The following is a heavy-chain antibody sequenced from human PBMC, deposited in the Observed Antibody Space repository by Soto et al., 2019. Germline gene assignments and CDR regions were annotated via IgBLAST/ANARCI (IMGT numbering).Heavy chain of an antibody. V-gene: IGHV3-9*01. Sequence: PGGSLRLSCAASGFTFDDYAMHWVRQAPGKGLEWVSGISWNSGSIGYADSVKGRFTISRDNAKNSLYLQMNSLRAEDTALYYCAKDILPPRVLRFLESLAPDAFDIWGHGTMVTV. CDR1: GFTFDDYA. CDR3: AKDILPPRVLRFLESLAPDAFDI. D-gene: IGHD3-3*01. J-gene: IGHJ3*02. CDR2: ISWNSGSI.